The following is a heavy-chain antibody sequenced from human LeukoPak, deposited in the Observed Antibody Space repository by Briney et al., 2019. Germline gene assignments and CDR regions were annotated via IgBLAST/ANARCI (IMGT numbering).Heavy chain of an antibody. V-gene: IGHV4-34*01. CDR1: GGSFSGYY. CDR2: INHSGST. Sequence: SETLSLTCAVYGGSFSGYYWSWIRQPPGKGLEWIGEINHSGSTNYNPSLKSRVTISVDTSKNQFSLKLSSVTAADTAVYYCARAGPTSQSPGFSGYDSWGQGTLVTVSS. J-gene: IGHJ4*02. D-gene: IGHD5-12*01. CDR3: ARAGPTSQSPGFSGYDS.